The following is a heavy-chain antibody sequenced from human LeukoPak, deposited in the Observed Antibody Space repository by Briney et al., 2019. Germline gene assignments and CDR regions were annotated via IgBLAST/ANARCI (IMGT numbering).Heavy chain of an antibody. Sequence: SGGSLRLSCAASGFTFSSYEMNWVRQAPGKGLEWVSYISSSGSTKYYADSVKGRFTISRDNAKNSLSLQMNSLRAEDTAVYYCASSGADDYWGQGTLVTVSS. D-gene: IGHD4-17*01. V-gene: IGHV3-48*03. CDR1: GFTFSSYE. CDR3: ASSGADDY. CDR2: ISSSGSTK. J-gene: IGHJ4*02.